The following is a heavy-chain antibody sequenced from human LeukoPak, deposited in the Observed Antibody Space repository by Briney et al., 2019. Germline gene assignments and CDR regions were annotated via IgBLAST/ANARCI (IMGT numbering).Heavy chain of an antibody. J-gene: IGHJ3*02. D-gene: IGHD3-22*01. CDR3: ARVIVGGAFDI. V-gene: IGHV3-13*01. CDR1: GFTFSSYD. CDR2: IGTAGDT. Sequence: GGPLRLSCAASGFTFSSYDMHWVRQATGKGLEWVSAIGTAGDTYYPGSVKGRFTISRENAKNSLYLQMNSLRAGDTAVYYCARVIVGGAFDIWGQGTMVTVSS.